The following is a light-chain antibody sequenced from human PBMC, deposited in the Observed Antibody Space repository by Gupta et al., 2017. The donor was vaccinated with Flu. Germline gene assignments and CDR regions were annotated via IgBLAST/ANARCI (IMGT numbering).Light chain of an antibody. V-gene: IGKV3-11*01. J-gene: IGKJ3*01. Sequence: EIVLTQSPATLSLSPGARATLSCRASQSISSYLAWYQHKPGQAPRLLIYDASTRATGIPARFSGNGSGTDFTLTISSLEPEDFAVYYCQQRSNWPPVLTFGPGTKVDIK. CDR3: QQRSNWPPVLT. CDR1: QSISSY. CDR2: DAS.